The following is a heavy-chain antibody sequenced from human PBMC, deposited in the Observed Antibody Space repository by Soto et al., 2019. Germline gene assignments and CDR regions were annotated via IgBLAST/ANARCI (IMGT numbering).Heavy chain of an antibody. CDR1: GGSISSSPYY. J-gene: IGHJ4*02. CDR3: ARRLFGSGWTLDS. D-gene: IGHD6-19*01. CDR2: IYYSGTT. Sequence: PSETLSLTCSVSGGSISSSPYYWGWIRQPPGKGLEWLGTIYYSGTTSYNPSLKSRVIISVDTSNNQLFLKLRSVTAADTAVYYCARRLFGSGWTLDSWGQGALVTVS. V-gene: IGHV4-39*01.